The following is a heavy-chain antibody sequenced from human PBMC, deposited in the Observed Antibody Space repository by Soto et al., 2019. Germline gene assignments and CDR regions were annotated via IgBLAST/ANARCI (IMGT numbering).Heavy chain of an antibody. Sequence: GGSLRLPCEVSGFTFSAHGMHCVRQAPSKGLEWVAAISHDGTNKNYGDSVKGRFTISRDNSKKTLYLQMNSLRPEDTALYYCAKDEYYYSRSGYSIFDSCGEGILVTVS. CDR3: AKDEYYYSRSGYSIFDS. CDR2: ISHDGTNK. V-gene: IGHV3-30*18. J-gene: IGHJ4*02. CDR1: GFTFSAHG. D-gene: IGHD3-22*01.